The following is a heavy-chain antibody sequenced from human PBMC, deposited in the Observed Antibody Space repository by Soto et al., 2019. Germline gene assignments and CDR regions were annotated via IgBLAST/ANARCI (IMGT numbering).Heavy chain of an antibody. CDR2: IIPIFGTA. J-gene: IGHJ6*02. CDR1: GGTFSGYA. D-gene: IGHD3-9*01. Sequence: SVKVSCKASGGTFSGYAISWVRQAPGQGLEWMGGIIPIFGTANYAQKFQGRVTITADESTSTAYMELSSLRSEDTAVYYCARDEKIRYFDWLAYGMDVWGQGTTVTVSS. V-gene: IGHV1-69*13. CDR3: ARDEKIRYFDWLAYGMDV.